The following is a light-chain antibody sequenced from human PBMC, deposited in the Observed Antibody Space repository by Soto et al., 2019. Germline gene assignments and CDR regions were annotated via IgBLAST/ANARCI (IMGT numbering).Light chain of an antibody. Sequence: TSSQTNLSVXPGEXATLXXRASQSVSSNLAWYQEKPGHAPRLLIYGASTRATGIPARFSGSGSGTEFTLTISSLQSEDFAVYYCQQYNKCPVTFGEG. CDR3: QQYNKCPVT. CDR2: GAS. V-gene: IGKV3-15*01. CDR1: QSVSSN. J-gene: IGKJ5*01.